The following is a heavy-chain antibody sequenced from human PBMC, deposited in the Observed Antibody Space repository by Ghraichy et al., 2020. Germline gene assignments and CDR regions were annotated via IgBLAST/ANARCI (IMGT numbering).Heavy chain of an antibody. CDR2: VHYRGST. CDR1: GGSVSSVSYS. V-gene: IGHV4-61*01. D-gene: IGHD2-8*01. CDR3: ARATNPNFYSYYAMDV. J-gene: IGHJ6*02. Sequence: SETLSLTCTVSGGSVSSVSYSWIWIRQPPGKGLEWFGYVHYRGSTNYNPSLRSRLTVSVDTSKNQFSLNLRSVTAADAAVYYCARATNPNFYSYYAMDVWGQGTTVTVSS.